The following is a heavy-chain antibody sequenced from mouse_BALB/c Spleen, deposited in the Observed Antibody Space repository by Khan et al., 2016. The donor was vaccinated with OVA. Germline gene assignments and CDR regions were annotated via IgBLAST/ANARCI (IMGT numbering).Heavy chain of an antibody. CDR3: ARAGYGGFAY. Sequence: EVELVESGGGLVKPGGSLKLSCAASGFSFSDYYMYWIRQTPEKRLEWVATISDGGGSTYYPDSVKGRFTISRDNAKNNLYLQMSSLKSEDRAIYYCARAGYGGFAYWGQGTLVTVSA. D-gene: IGHD1-1*02. J-gene: IGHJ3*01. CDR2: ISDGGGST. V-gene: IGHV5-4*02. CDR1: GFSFSDYY.